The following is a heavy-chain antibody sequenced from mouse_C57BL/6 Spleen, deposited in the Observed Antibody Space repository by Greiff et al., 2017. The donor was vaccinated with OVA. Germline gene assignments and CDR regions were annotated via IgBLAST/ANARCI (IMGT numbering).Heavy chain of an antibody. Sequence: EVQLQESGPELVKPGASVKMSCKASGYTFTDYNMHWVKQSHGKSLEWIGYINPNNGGTSYNQKFKGKATLTVNKSSSTAYMALRRLTSEDSAVYYCAREGITTVVRYCDNWGQGTTLTVSP. CDR1: GYTFTDYN. J-gene: IGHJ2*01. CDR2: INPNNGGT. V-gene: IGHV1-22*01. CDR3: AREGITTVVRYCDN. D-gene: IGHD1-1*01.